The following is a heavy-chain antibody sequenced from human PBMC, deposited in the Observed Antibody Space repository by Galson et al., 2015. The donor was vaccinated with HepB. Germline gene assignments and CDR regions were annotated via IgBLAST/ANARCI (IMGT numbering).Heavy chain of an antibody. CDR3: AREASSGWYGDANFDY. D-gene: IGHD6-19*01. J-gene: IGHJ4*02. V-gene: IGHV3-30*04. CDR1: GFTFSSYA. Sequence: SLRLSCAASGFTFSSYAMNWVRQAPGKGLEWVAVISYDGSNKYYADSVKGRFTISRDNSKNTLYLQMNSLRAEDTAVYYCAREASSGWYGDANFDYWGQGTLVTVSS. CDR2: ISYDGSNK.